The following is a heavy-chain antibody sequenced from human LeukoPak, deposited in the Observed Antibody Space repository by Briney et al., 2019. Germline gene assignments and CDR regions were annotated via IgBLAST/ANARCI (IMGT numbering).Heavy chain of an antibody. D-gene: IGHD6-25*01. Sequence: PGGSLRLSCAASGFTFSSYAMHWVRQAPGKGLEWVAVISYDGSNKYYADSVKGRFTISRDNAKNSLYLQMNSLRAEDTAVYYCARPTHGIAAEAFDIWGQGTMVTVSS. CDR1: GFTFSSYA. CDR2: ISYDGSNK. CDR3: ARPTHGIAAEAFDI. V-gene: IGHV3-30-3*01. J-gene: IGHJ3*02.